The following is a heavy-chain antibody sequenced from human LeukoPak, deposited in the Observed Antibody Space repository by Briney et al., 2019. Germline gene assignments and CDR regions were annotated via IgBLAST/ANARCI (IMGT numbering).Heavy chain of an antibody. D-gene: IGHD2-2*02. CDR2: IYYSGST. Sequence: SETLSLTCTVSGGSISSYYWSWIRRPPGKGLEWIGYIYYSGSTNYNPSLKSRVTISVDTSKNQFSLKLSSVTAADTAVYYCAGTSVKDCSSTSCYTAFDIWGQGTMVTVSS. J-gene: IGHJ3*02. CDR1: GGSISSYY. V-gene: IGHV4-59*01. CDR3: AGTSVKDCSSTSCYTAFDI.